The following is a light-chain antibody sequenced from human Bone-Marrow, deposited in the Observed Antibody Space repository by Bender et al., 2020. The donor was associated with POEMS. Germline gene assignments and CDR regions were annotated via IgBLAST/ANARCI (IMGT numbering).Light chain of an antibody. Sequence: QSVLTQPPSASGTPGQRVTISCSGSSSNIGTNPVNWYQQLPGTAPKLLIYINNQRPSGLPDRFSGSKSGTSASRDINGLQSEDEADYYCAAWEDSLNGWVFGGGTKLTVL. CDR3: AAWEDSLNGWV. V-gene: IGLV1-44*01. CDR1: SSNIGTNP. CDR2: INN. J-gene: IGLJ3*02.